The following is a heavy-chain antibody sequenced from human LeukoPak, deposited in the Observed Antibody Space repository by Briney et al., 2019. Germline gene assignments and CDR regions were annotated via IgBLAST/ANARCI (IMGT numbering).Heavy chain of an antibody. D-gene: IGHD6-13*01. Sequence: GGSLRLSCAASGFTSSSYALNWVRQAPGKGLEWVSAISGSSGSTYYADSVKGRFTISRDNSKNTLYLQMNSLRAEDTAVYYCAKDWKYSSSPYWDYWGQGTLVTVSS. CDR1: GFTSSSYA. CDR3: AKDWKYSSSPYWDY. V-gene: IGHV3-23*01. J-gene: IGHJ4*02. CDR2: ISGSSGST.